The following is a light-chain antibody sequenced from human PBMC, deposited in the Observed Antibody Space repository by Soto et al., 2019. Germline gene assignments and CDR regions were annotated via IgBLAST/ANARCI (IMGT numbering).Light chain of an antibody. CDR3: SSLTTSDTWV. Sequence: QSVLTQPASVSASPGQSITISCTGTSSDVGGSNFVSWYQQHPGKPPKLIIYDVATRPSGVSNRFSGSKSGNTASLTISGLQAEDEADYFCSSLTTSDTWVIGGGTKLTVL. CDR2: DVA. CDR1: SSDVGGSNF. V-gene: IGLV2-14*03. J-gene: IGLJ3*02.